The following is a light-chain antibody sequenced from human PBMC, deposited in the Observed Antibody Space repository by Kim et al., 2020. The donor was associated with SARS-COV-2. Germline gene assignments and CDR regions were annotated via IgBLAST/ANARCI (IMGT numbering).Light chain of an antibody. CDR3: HSRDISNNHHV. J-gene: IGLJ1*01. V-gene: IGLV3-19*01. Sequence: SSELTQDPAVSVALGQTVRITCQGDILRKSFAAWYQQKPGQAPVLVAYGTNHRPSGIPDRFPGSNSDTTASLTITGAQAEDEADYYCHSRDISNNHHVFG. CDR2: GTN. CDR1: ILRKSF.